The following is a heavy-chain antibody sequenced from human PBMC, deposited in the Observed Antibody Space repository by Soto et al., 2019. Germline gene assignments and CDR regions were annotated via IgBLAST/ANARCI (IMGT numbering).Heavy chain of an antibody. Sequence: SVKVSCKASGGTFSSYAISWVRQAPGQGLEWMGGIIPIFGTANYAQKFQGRVTITADESTSTAYMELSSLRSEDTAVYYCVILRARNPVDWPEFDYWGQGTLVTVSS. V-gene: IGHV1-69*13. CDR2: IIPIFGTA. CDR1: GGTFSSYA. D-gene: IGHD3-9*01. J-gene: IGHJ4*02. CDR3: VILRARNPVDWPEFDY.